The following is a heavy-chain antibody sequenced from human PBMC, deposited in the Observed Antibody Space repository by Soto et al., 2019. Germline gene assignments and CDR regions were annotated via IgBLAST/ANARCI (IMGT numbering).Heavy chain of an antibody. D-gene: IGHD2-15*01. V-gene: IGHV3-15*01. J-gene: IGHJ5*02. CDR3: CVVKRRDQYSTSGYWFDP. CDR1: GFTFSHAW. Sequence: GGSLRLSCAASGFTFSHAWMSWVRQAPGKGLEWVGRIKSITDGETKDYGAPVRGRFTISRDDSKDTLYLQMNSLRIEDTAVYYCCVVKRRDQYSTSGYWFDPWGPGTLVTVSS. CDR2: IKSITDGETK.